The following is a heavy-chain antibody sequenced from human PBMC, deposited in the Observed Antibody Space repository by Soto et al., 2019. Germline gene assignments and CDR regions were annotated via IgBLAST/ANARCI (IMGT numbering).Heavy chain of an antibody. CDR1: GFTFSSYG. Sequence: QVQLVESGGGVVQPGRSLRLSCAASGFTFSSYGMHWVRQAPGKGLEWVAVIWYDGSNKYYADSVKGRFTISRDNSKNTLYLQMNSLRAEDTAVYYCAREPPYYSGNRLGAFDIWGQGTMVTVSS. V-gene: IGHV3-33*01. CDR2: IWYDGSNK. CDR3: AREPPYYSGNRLGAFDI. J-gene: IGHJ3*02. D-gene: IGHD4-4*01.